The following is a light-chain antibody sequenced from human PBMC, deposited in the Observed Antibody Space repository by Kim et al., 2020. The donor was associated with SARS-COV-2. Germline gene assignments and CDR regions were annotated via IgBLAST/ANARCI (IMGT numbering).Light chain of an antibody. CDR2: LGS. V-gene: IGKV2-28*01. CDR3: MQALQTPPT. Sequence: DIVMTQSPLSLPVTPGEPASISCRSSQSLLHNDGFNYLDWYLQKPGQSPQLLIFLGSNRASGVPDRFSGSGSGTDFTLKISRVEADDAGVYYCMQALQTPPTFGQGTKLEI. CDR1: QSLLHNDGFNY. J-gene: IGKJ2*01.